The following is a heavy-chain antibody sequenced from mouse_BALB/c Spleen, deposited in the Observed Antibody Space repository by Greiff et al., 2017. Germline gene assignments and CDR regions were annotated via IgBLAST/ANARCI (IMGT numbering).Heavy chain of an antibody. CDR2: IYPGDGDT. J-gene: IGHJ3*01. CDR1: GYTFTSYW. V-gene: IGHV1-87*01. CDR3: AREITGWFAY. D-gene: IGHD2-4*01. Sequence: QVQLKESGAELARPGASVKLSCKASGYTFTSYWMQWVKQRPGQGLEWIGAIYPGDGDTRYTQKFKGKATLTADKSSSTAYMQLSSLASEDSAVYYCAREITGWFAYWGQGTLVTVAA.